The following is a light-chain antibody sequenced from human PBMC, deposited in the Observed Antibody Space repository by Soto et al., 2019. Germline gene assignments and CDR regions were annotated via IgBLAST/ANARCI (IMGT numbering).Light chain of an antibody. V-gene: IGKV3-11*01. Sequence: EIVSTQSPATPSLSPGERATLSCRASQSVNNYLAWYQQKPGQAPRLVIYDVFNRATGTPARFSGSGSGTAFTLTISRPEPEDFGVYYCEQRSYWSWLTFGGGIRVES. J-gene: IGKJ4*01. CDR1: QSVNNY. CDR3: EQRSYWSWLT. CDR2: DVF.